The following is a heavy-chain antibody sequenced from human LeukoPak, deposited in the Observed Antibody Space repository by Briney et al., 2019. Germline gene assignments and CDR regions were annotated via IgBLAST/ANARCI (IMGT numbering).Heavy chain of an antibody. Sequence: SETLSLTCTVSGASINSSGYYWGWIRQPPVKGLEWIGSHYYSGSTYYNPSLKSRVTISVDTSKNHFSLKLNSVTAADTAVYYCARHRAGYHLDWWGQGTLVTVSS. CDR2: HYYSGST. CDR3: ARHRAGYHLDW. J-gene: IGHJ4*02. CDR1: GASINSSGYY. V-gene: IGHV4-39*01. D-gene: IGHD3-9*01.